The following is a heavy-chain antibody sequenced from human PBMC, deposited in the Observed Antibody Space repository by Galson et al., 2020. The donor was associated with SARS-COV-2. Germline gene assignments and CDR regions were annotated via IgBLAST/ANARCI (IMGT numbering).Heavy chain of an antibody. D-gene: IGHD6-19*01. CDR3: ARGRRGQWVIFNEGTRGKSYFEP. V-gene: IGHV1-8*01. CDR1: GYVFTSYD. J-gene: IGHJ5*02. CDR2: MNPNSGNT. Sequence: ASVKVSCKASGYVFTSYDINWVRQATGHGLEWMGWMNPNSGNTGYAQKFQGRVTMTRDTSISTAYMELSSLRSEDTAVYYCARGRRGQWVIFNEGTRGKSYFEPWGQGTLVTVSS.